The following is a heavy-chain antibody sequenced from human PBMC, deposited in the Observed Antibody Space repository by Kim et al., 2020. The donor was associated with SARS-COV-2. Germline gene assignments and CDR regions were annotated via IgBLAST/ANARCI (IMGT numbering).Heavy chain of an antibody. Sequence: SETLSLTCTVSGGSISSSSYYWGWIRQPPGKGLEWIGSIYYSGSTYYNPSLKSRVTISVDTYKNQFSLKLSSVTAADTAVYYCARHGGGSSVLVVYYAYFDYWGQGTLVTVSS. CDR1: GGSISSSSYY. V-gene: IGHV4-39*01. CDR3: ARHGGGSSVLVVYYAYFDY. J-gene: IGHJ4*02. D-gene: IGHD2-8*02. CDR2: IYYSGST.